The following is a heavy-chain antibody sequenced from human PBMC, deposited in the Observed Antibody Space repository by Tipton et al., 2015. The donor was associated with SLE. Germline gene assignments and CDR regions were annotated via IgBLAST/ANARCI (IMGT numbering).Heavy chain of an antibody. CDR2: ISWSGDST. CDR1: GFIFDDYG. J-gene: IGHJ4*02. V-gene: IGHV3-20*04. CDR3: VRGGLNFDN. Sequence: SLRLSCEVSGFIFDDYGMSWVRQTPGKGLEWVSGISWSGDSTSYVDSVKGRFTISRDNAKNSLYLQMNSLRAEDTAVYFCVRGGLNFDNWGQGSLVTVSP.